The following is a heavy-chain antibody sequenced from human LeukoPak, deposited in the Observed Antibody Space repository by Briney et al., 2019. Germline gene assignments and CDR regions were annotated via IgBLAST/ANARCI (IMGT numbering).Heavy chain of an antibody. CDR1: GYTLTELS. CDR2: FDPEDGET. D-gene: IGHD2-15*01. V-gene: IGHV1-24*01. CDR3: ATWDYVVVVAATGVDAFDI. Sequence: ASVKVSCKVSGYTLTELSMHWVRQAPGKGLEWMGGFDPEDGETIYAQKFQGRVTMTEDTSTDTAYMELSSPRSEDTAVYYCATWDYVVVVAATGVDAFDIWGQGTMVTVSS. J-gene: IGHJ3*02.